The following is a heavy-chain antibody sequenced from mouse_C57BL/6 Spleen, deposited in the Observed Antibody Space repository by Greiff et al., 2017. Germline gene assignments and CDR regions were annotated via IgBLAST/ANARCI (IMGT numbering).Heavy chain of an antibody. V-gene: IGHV1-69*01. CDR2: IDPSDSYT. J-gene: IGHJ4*01. D-gene: IGHD1-1*01. CDR3: ARKDYGSSYYAMDY. CDR1: GYTFTSYW. Sequence: QVQLKQPGAELVMPGASVKLSCKASGYTFTSYWMHWVKQRPGQGLEWIGEIDPSDSYTNYNQKFKGKSTLTVDKSSSTAYMQLSSLTSEDSAVYYCARKDYGSSYYAMDYWGQGTSVTVSS.